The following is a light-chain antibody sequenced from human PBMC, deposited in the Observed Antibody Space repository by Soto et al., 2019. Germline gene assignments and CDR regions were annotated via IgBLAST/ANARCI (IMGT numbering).Light chain of an antibody. Sequence: EILMTQSPATLSVSPGERVTLSCRASQGVSGNLAWYQKKPGQAPRLIVYDASTRASGLPARFSGSGSGTEFTITISSLQSEDVAVYYCQQYKNWPLSTFGQGTKVEIK. CDR3: QQYKNWPLST. CDR2: DAS. CDR1: QGVSGN. J-gene: IGKJ1*01. V-gene: IGKV3-15*01.